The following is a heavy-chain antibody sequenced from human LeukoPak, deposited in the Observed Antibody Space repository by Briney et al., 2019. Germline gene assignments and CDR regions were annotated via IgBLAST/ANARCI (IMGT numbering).Heavy chain of an antibody. CDR3: ATGPMDYDILTGYYEYFQH. V-gene: IGHV1-24*01. CDR1: GYTLTELS. J-gene: IGHJ1*01. Sequence: ASVKVSCKVSGYTLTELSMHWVRQAPAKGLEWMGGFDPEDGETIYAQKFQGRVTMTEDTSTDTAYMELSSLRSEDTAVYYCATGPMDYDILTGYYEYFQHWGQGTLVTVSS. D-gene: IGHD3-9*01. CDR2: FDPEDGET.